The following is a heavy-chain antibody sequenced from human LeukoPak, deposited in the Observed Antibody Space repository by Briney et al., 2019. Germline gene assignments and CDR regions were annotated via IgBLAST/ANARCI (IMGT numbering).Heavy chain of an antibody. D-gene: IGHD4-11*01. V-gene: IGHV3-66*01. J-gene: IGHJ6*02. Sequence: PGGALRLSCADSGFTLSSYYMTWVRQAPGKGLEWVSVMYSGGSTYYSDSVRGRDAISRENSQNTLFLQMNSLRVENTAVYYCARSYSNHLFGMDVWGQGTAVTVSS. CDR2: MYSGGST. CDR3: ARSYSNHLFGMDV. CDR1: GFTLSSYY.